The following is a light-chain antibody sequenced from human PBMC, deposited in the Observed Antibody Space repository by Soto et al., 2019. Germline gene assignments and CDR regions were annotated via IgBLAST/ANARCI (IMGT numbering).Light chain of an antibody. CDR2: DAS. CDR3: QQYANLCT. V-gene: IGKV1-33*01. CDR1: QDMSNY. J-gene: IGKJ3*01. Sequence: DIQMTQSPSSLSASVGDRVTITCQASQDMSNYLNWYQQKPGKAPKLLIYDASNWETGVPSRFSGSGSVTDFTFTISRLPPEDIATYYCQQYANLCTFGPGTKVDIK.